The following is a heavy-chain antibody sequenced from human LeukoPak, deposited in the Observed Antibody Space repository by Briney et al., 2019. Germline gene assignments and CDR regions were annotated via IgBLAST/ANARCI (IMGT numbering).Heavy chain of an antibody. CDR2: INHSGST. V-gene: IGHV4-34*01. D-gene: IGHD2-2*01. CDR1: GGSFSGYY. Sequence: SETLSLTCAVYGGSFSGYYWSWIRQPPGKGLEWIGEINHSGSTNYNPSLKSRVTISVDTSKNQFSLKLSSVTAADTAVYYCARGSRYCSSTSCYPSYYYYYMDVWGKGTTVTVSS. CDR3: ARGSRYCSSTSCYPSYYYYYMDV. J-gene: IGHJ6*03.